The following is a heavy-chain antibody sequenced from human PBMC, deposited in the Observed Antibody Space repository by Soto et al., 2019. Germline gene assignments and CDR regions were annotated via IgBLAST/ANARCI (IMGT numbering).Heavy chain of an antibody. J-gene: IGHJ6*02. D-gene: IGHD3-10*02. Sequence: GESLRLSCAPSRFTFSPVWVSSVRQPIGQALKVVANIKQDGSEKSYVVPVKGRFTIFRDNAKISLYLQMTSVRAEDTAVYYCARDRVYYDRSRVRTNHGMDVWGQGTTVTVSS. CDR3: ARDRVYYDRSRVRTNHGMDV. V-gene: IGHV3-7*05. CDR2: IKQDGSEK. CDR1: RFTFSPVW.